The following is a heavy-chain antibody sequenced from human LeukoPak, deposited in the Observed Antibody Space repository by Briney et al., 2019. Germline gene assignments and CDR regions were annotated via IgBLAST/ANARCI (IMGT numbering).Heavy chain of an antibody. Sequence: PSQTLSLTCTVSGGSISSGDYYWSWIRQPPGKGLEWIGYIYYSGSTYYNPSLKSRVTISVDTSKNQFSLKLCSVTAADTAVYYCARDVTAGYYYYYGMDVWGQGTTVTVSS. CDR2: IYYSGST. CDR1: GGSISSGDYY. CDR3: ARDVTAGYYYYYGMDV. V-gene: IGHV4-30-4*01. J-gene: IGHJ6*02. D-gene: IGHD2-2*01.